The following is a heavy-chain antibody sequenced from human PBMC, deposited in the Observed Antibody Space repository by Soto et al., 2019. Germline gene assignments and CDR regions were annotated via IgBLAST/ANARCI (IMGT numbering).Heavy chain of an antibody. CDR3: ASEDCSGGSCYLDY. D-gene: IGHD2-15*01. CDR1: GGTFSSYA. CDR2: IIPIFGTA. V-gene: IGHV1-69*06. Sequence: QVQLVQSGAEVKKPGSSVKVSCKASGGTFSSYAISWVRQAPGQGLEWMGGIIPIFGTANYAQKFQGRVTITAAKSTTTAYMGLSSLRSEDTAVYYCASEDCSGGSCYLDYWGQGSLVTVSS. J-gene: IGHJ4*02.